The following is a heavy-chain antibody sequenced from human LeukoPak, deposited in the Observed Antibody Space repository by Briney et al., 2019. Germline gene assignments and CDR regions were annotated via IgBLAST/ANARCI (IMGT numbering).Heavy chain of an antibody. CDR2: IYYSGST. J-gene: IGHJ5*02. CDR1: GGSISSCY. Sequence: SETLSLTCTVSGGSISSCYWSWIRQPPGKGLEWIGYIYYSGSTNYNPSLKSRVTISVDTSKNQFSLKLSSVTAADTAVYYCARYEVGGFDSWFDPWGQGTLVTVSS. CDR3: ARYEVGGFDSWFDP. D-gene: IGHD3-9*01. V-gene: IGHV4-59*08.